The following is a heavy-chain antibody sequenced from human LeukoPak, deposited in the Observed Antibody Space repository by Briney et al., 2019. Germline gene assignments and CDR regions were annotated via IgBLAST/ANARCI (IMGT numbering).Heavy chain of an antibody. CDR1: GGSISSYY. CDR3: ARGPGSFDY. Sequence: SETLSLTCTVSGGSISSYYWSWIRQPPGKGLEWIGYVYYSGSTNYNPSLKSRVTISVDTSKNQFSLELSSVTAADTAVYYCARGPGSFDYWGQGTLVTVSS. J-gene: IGHJ4*02. V-gene: IGHV4-59*01. D-gene: IGHD3-10*01. CDR2: VYYSGST.